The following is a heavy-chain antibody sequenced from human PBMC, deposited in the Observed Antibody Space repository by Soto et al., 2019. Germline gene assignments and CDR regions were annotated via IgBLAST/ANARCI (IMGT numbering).Heavy chain of an antibody. CDR2: IYYSGST. D-gene: IGHD3-22*01. CDR1: GGSISSGDYY. CDR3: AREILPGYYDSSGSYFDY. V-gene: IGHV4-30-4*01. Sequence: PSETLSLTCTVSGGSISSGDYYWSWIRQPPGKGLEWIGYIYYSGSTYYNPSLKSRVTISVDTSKNQFSLKLSSVTAADTAVYNCAREILPGYYDSSGSYFDYWGQGTLVTVSS. J-gene: IGHJ4*02.